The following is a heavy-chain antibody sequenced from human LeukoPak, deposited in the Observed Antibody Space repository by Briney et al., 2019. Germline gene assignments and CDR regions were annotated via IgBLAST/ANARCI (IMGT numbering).Heavy chain of an antibody. CDR1: GFSFSDYY. V-gene: IGHV3-11*04. CDR2: ISTSGGTI. CDR3: ARGLLGAPTSYFDY. J-gene: IGHJ4*02. D-gene: IGHD1-26*01. Sequence: GGSLRLSCAASGFSFSDYYMSWIRQAPGKGLEWVSYISTSGGTIYYADSVKGRFTISRDNSKNTLYLQMNNLRAEDTAVYYCARGLLGAPTSYFDYWGQGTLVTVSS.